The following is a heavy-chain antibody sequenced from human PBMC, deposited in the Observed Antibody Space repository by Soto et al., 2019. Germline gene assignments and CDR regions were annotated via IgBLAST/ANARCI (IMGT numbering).Heavy chain of an antibody. CDR2: ISSRSSYI. J-gene: IGHJ5*02. CDR1: GFTFSSYS. V-gene: IGHV3-21*01. D-gene: IGHD1-1*01. CDR3: ARDSGYNWNDFSSVA. Sequence: EVQLVESGGGLVKPGGSLRLSCAASGFTFSSYSMNWVRQAPGKGLEWVSSISSRSSYIYYADSVKGRFTISRDNAKNSLYMQMNSLIAEDTGVYYCARDSGYNWNDFSSVAWGQGTLVTVTS.